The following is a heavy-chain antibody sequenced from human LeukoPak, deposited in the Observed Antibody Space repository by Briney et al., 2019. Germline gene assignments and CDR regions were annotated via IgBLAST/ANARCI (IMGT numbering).Heavy chain of an antibody. J-gene: IGHJ6*02. CDR2: IYYSGST. V-gene: IGHV4-39*01. CDR1: GGSISSSSYY. Sequence: SETLSLTCTISGGSISSSSYYWGWIRQPPGKGLEWIGSIYYSGSTYYNPSLKSRVTISVDTSKNQFSLKLSSVTAADTAVYYCARASRGGYYGMDVWGQGTTVTVSS. CDR3: ARASRGGYYGMDV. D-gene: IGHD3-10*01.